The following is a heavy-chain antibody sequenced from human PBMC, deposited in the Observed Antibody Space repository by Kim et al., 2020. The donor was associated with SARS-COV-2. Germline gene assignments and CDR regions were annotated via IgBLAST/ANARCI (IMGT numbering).Heavy chain of an antibody. D-gene: IGHD3-3*01. Sequence: KSRVTISVDKSKNQFSLKLSSVTAADTAVYYCARAESITIFGVVITGAFDIWGQGTMVTVSS. J-gene: IGHJ3*02. V-gene: IGHV4-4*02. CDR3: ARAESITIFGVVITGAFDI.